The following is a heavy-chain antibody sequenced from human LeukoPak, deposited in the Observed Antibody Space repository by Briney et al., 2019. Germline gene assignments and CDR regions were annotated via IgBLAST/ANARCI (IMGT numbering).Heavy chain of an antibody. J-gene: IGHJ4*02. Sequence: SETLSLTCAVYGGSFTGYYWSWIRQPPGKGLEWIGEIKHDGSTNYNPSLKSRVTMSLDTSKNQFFLNLNSVTAADTAVYYCARGFCGVVARDWGQGTLVTVSS. V-gene: IGHV4-34*01. CDR1: GGSFTGYY. CDR3: ARGFCGVVARD. CDR2: IKHDGST. D-gene: IGHD2-15*01.